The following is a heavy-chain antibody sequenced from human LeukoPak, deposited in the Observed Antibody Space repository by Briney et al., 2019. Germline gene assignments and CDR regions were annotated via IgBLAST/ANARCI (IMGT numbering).Heavy chain of an antibody. CDR2: IKQDGSEK. CDR3: ARHSGSHFALDH. D-gene: IGHD1-26*01. Sequence: GGSLRLSCAASGFTFSSYWMSWVRQAPWNGLEWVANIKQDGSEKYYVDSVKDRFIISRDSAKNSLYLQMNSLRPEDTAVYYCARHSGSHFALDHWGQGTLVTVCS. V-gene: IGHV3-7*03. J-gene: IGHJ4*02. CDR1: GFTFSSYW.